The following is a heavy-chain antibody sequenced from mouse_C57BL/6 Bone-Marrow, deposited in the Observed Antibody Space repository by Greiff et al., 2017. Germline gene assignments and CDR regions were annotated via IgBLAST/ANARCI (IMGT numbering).Heavy chain of an antibody. Sequence: QVQLLQSGAELVRPGASVTLSCKASGYTFTDYEMHWVQQTPVHGLEWIGAIDPETGGTAYNQKFKGKAILTADKSSSTAYMELRSLTSEDSAVYYCTRFPDYYGSSSFAYWGQGTLVTVSA. CDR3: TRFPDYYGSSSFAY. J-gene: IGHJ3*01. D-gene: IGHD1-1*01. V-gene: IGHV1-15*01. CDR1: GYTFTDYE. CDR2: IDPETGGT.